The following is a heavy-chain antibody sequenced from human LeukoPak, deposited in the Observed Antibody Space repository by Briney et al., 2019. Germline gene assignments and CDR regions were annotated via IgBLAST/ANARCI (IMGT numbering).Heavy chain of an antibody. CDR1: GFTFSSYW. J-gene: IGHJ4*02. CDR2: ISNSGGTT. V-gene: IGHV3-23*01. Sequence: PGGSLRLSCAASGFTFSSYWMHWVRQAPGKGLEWVSSISNSGGTTFHADSVKGRFTISRDNSKNTLYLQMNSLTAEDTAVYYCAKIDRVLPPATDYWGQGTLVTVSS. D-gene: IGHD2-15*01. CDR3: AKIDRVLPPATDY.